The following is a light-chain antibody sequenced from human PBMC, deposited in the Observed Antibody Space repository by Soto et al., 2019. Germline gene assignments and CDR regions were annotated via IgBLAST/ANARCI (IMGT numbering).Light chain of an antibody. CDR1: RRDVGGYNY. CDR2: EVS. CDR3: TSHAGSNNYV. V-gene: IGLV2-8*01. J-gene: IGLJ1*01. Sequence: ALIQPPSPSGSPGQSVTISCTGTRRDVGGYNYVSWYQQHPGKAPKPIISEVSKRPSGVPDRSSGSKSGNTASLTVSGLQAEDEADYYCTSHAGSNNYVFGTGTKVTVL.